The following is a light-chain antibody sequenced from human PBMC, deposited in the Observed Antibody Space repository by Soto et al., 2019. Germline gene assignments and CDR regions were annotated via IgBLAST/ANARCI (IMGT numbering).Light chain of an antibody. CDR3: QHYGASPPFT. J-gene: IGKJ2*01. Sequence: EIVLTQSPATLSLSPGEGATLSCRASQNVSSRFLAWYQQIPGQAPRLLIFGSYSRPTGIPSRFGGSGSGTDFSLTISRLEPEDFAVYYCQHYGASPPFTFGQGTKVDIK. V-gene: IGKV3-20*01. CDR2: GSY. CDR1: QNVSSRF.